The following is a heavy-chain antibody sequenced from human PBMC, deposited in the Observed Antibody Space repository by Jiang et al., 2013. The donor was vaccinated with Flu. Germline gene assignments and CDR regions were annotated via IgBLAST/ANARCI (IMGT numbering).Heavy chain of an antibody. D-gene: IGHD6-19*01. Sequence: GAEVKKPGASVKVSCKASGYTFTSYAMHWVRQAPGQRLEWMGWINAGNGNAKYSQKFQGRVTITRDTSASTAYMELSSLRSEDTAVYYCARDQERGGYSSGWDFDYWGQGTLVTVSS. CDR1: GYTFTSYA. J-gene: IGHJ4*02. CDR2: INAGNGNA. CDR3: ARDQERGGYSSGWDFDY. V-gene: IGHV1-3*01.